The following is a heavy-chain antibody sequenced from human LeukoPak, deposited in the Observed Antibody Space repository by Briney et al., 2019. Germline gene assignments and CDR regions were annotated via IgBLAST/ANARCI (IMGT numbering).Heavy chain of an antibody. CDR2: IYYSGST. D-gene: IGHD1-1*01. V-gene: IGHV4-59*08. Sequence: SETLSLTCTVSGGSISSYYWSWIWHPPGKGLEWIGHIYYSGSTNYNPSLKSRVTISVDTSKNQFSLKLSSVTAADTAVYYCARRGAGRFRYAFDYWGQRTPVTVSS. CDR3: ARRGAGRFRYAFDY. J-gene: IGHJ4*02. CDR1: GGSISSYY.